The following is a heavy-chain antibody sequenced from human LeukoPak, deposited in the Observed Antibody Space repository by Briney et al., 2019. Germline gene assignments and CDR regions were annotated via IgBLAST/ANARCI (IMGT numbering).Heavy chain of an antibody. Sequence: GGSLRLSCAASAFSFSNYWMSWVRQAPGKGLEWVADIKQDGSEKYYVDSVKGRFTISRDNAKNSLYLQMRSLRAEDTAVYYCARVAAAGFDYWGQGTLVTVSS. D-gene: IGHD6-13*01. V-gene: IGHV3-7*03. CDR2: IKQDGSEK. J-gene: IGHJ4*02. CDR1: AFSFSNYW. CDR3: ARVAAAGFDY.